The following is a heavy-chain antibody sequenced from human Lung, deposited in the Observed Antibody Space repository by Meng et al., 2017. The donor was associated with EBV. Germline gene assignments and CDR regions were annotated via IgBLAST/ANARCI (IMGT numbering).Heavy chain of an antibody. CDR1: GGTFSSYA. CDR3: ARDSIAAAGVINY. Sequence: QGRLVQSGAEGKKPGSSVKVSCKDSGGTFSSYAISWVRQAPGQGLEWMGGIIPIFGTANYAQKFQGRVTITADKSTSTAYMELSSLRSEDTAVYYCARDSIAAAGVINYWGQGTLVTVSS. J-gene: IGHJ4*02. V-gene: IGHV1-69*06. D-gene: IGHD6-13*01. CDR2: IIPIFGTA.